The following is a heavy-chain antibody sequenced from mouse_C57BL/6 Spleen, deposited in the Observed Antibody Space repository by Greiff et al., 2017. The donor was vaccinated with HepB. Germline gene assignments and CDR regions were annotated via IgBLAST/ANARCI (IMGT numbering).Heavy chain of an antibody. CDR2: ISSGSSTI. D-gene: IGHD2-3*01. J-gene: IGHJ3*01. V-gene: IGHV5-17*01. Sequence: EVMLVESGGGLVKPGGSLKLSCAASGFTFSDYGMHWVRQAPEKGLEWVAYISSGSSTIYYADTVKGRFTISRDNAKNTLVLQMTSLRSEDTAMYYCARSDGYLAWFAYWGQGTLVTVSA. CDR3: ARSDGYLAWFAY. CDR1: GFTFSDYG.